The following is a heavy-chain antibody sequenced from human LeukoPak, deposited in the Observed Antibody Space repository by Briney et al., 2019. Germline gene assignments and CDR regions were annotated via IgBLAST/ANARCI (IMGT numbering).Heavy chain of an antibody. CDR1: GFTLSSYA. D-gene: IGHD6-13*01. CDR2: ISYDGSNK. Sequence: GGSLRLSCAASGFTLSSYAMHWVRQAPGKRLEWVALISYDGSNKYYADSVKGRFTISRDNSKNTLYLQMNSLRAEDTAVYYCARSRWAAAGRGRAYYFDYWGQGTLVTVSS. V-gene: IGHV3-30-3*01. J-gene: IGHJ4*02. CDR3: ARSRWAAAGRGRAYYFDY.